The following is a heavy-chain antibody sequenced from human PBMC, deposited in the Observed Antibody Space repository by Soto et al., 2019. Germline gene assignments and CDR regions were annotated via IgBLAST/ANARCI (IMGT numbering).Heavy chain of an antibody. CDR2: ISAYNANT. Sequence: QVQLVQSGAEVKKPGASVQVSCKASGYTFTSYGISWVRQAPGQGLEWMGWISAYNANTNYAQKLQGRVTMTTDTSTSKDYMELRILRSDNTAVYYCARDGPYDYVWGSYRPFDYWGQGTLVTVSS. D-gene: IGHD3-16*01. CDR1: GYTFTSYG. J-gene: IGHJ4*02. V-gene: IGHV1-18*01. CDR3: ARDGPYDYVWGSYRPFDY.